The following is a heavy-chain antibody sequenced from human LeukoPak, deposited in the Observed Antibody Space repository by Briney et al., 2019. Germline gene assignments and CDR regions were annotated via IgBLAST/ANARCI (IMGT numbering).Heavy chain of an antibody. V-gene: IGHV4-59*08. Sequence: SETLSFTCTVSGGSISSYYWSWIRQPPGKGLEWIGYIYYSGSTNYNPSLKSRVTISVDTSKNQFSLKLSSVTAADTAVYYCARRGYYDSSGYSYFDYWGQGTLVTVSS. D-gene: IGHD3-22*01. CDR2: IYYSGST. J-gene: IGHJ4*02. CDR1: GGSISSYY. CDR3: ARRGYYDSSGYSYFDY.